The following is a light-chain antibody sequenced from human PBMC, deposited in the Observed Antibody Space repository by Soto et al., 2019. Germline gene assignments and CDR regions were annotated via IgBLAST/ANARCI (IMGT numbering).Light chain of an antibody. CDR2: GVT. CDR3: SSYTSSSPLK. CDR1: SSDVGDYCY. V-gene: IGLV2-14*01. J-gene: IGLJ2*01. Sequence: QSVLTQPASVSGSPGQSITFSCSGTSSDVGDYCYVSWYQQHPGKAPKLLIYGVTDRPSGFSHRFSGSRSDSTDSLTISGLQAEDEADYYCSSYTSSSPLKFGGGTKLTVL.